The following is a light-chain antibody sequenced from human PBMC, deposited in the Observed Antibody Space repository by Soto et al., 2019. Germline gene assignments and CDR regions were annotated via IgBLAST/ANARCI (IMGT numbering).Light chain of an antibody. Sequence: EIVLTQSPATLSLSPGERATLSCRASQSVSSYLAWYQQKSGQAPRLLIYDASNRATGIPARFGGSGSGTDFTLTISSLEPEDFAVYYCQQYSSWLWTFGQGTKVDIK. CDR3: QQYSSWLWT. V-gene: IGKV3-11*01. CDR1: QSVSSY. CDR2: DAS. J-gene: IGKJ1*01.